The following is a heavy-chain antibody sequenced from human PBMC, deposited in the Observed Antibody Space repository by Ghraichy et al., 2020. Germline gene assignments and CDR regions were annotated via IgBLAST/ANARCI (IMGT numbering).Heavy chain of an antibody. Sequence: GGSLRLSCAASGFIFSSYGMHWVRQAPGKGLEWVAVVSFDGNNEYYADSVKGRFTVARDNFENTLYLQMNSLRADDTAVYYCAKAGGYCRGSTCYLPYYWYFDLWGRGTLVTVSS. V-gene: IGHV3-30*18. D-gene: IGHD2-15*01. CDR3: AKAGGYCRGSTCYLPYYWYFDL. CDR1: GFIFSSYG. CDR2: VSFDGNNE. J-gene: IGHJ2*01.